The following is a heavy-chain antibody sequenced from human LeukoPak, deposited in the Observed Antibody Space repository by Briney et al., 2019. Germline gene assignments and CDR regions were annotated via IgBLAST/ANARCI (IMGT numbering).Heavy chain of an antibody. CDR1: GGSLSSGGYS. Sequence: SQTLSLTCAVSGGSLSSGGYSWSWVRQPPGKGLEWIGYIYHSGSTYYNPSLKSRVTISVDRSKNQFSLKLSSVTAADTAVYYCARDGSGSYYWEAGWFDPWGQGTLVTVSS. CDR3: ARDGSGSYYWEAGWFDP. D-gene: IGHD3-10*01. V-gene: IGHV4-30-2*01. J-gene: IGHJ5*02. CDR2: IYHSGST.